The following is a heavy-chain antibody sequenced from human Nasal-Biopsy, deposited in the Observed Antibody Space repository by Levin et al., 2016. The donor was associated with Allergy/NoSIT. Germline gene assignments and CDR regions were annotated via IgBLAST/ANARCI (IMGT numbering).Heavy chain of an antibody. CDR1: GFTFSSYG. J-gene: IGHJ6*02. CDR3: VKDRKELVPRTYFYYGMDV. Sequence: GESLKISCVTSGFTFSSYGVHWVRQAPGKGLEWVAVISYDGDHEEYVDSVKGRFTISREYSQNTVYLQMNSLRPEDTARYYCVKDRKELVPRTYFYYGMDVWGQGTTVTVSS. V-gene: IGHV3-30*18. CDR2: ISYDGDHE. D-gene: IGHD6-6*01.